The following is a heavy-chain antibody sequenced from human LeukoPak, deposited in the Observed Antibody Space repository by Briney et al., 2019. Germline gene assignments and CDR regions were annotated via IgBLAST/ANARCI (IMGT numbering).Heavy chain of an antibody. CDR1: GYTFTGYY. J-gene: IGHJ4*02. V-gene: IGHV1-2*02. Sequence: ASVKVSCKASGYTFTGYYMHWVRQAPGQGLEWMGWIDPNSGGTNYAQNFQGRVTMTRDTSISTAYMELSRLRSDDTAVYYCARVRGYYDSSGYSFDYWGQGTLVTVSS. D-gene: IGHD3-22*01. CDR3: ARVRGYYDSSGYSFDY. CDR2: IDPNSGGT.